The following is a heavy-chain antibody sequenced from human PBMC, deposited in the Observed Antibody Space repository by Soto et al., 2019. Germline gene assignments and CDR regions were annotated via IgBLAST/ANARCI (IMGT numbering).Heavy chain of an antibody. CDR2: IDPSDSYA. CDR3: AKYCSSRSCPNTYGMDV. CDR1: GYSFTSYW. V-gene: IGHV5-10-1*01. Sequence: PGESLKISCKGSGYSFTSYWIGWVRQMPGKGLECMGKIDPSDSYAKYNPSFQGHVTISADKSISTAYLQWRSLKASDTAMYYCAKYCSSRSCPNTYGMDVWGQGTTVTVSS. J-gene: IGHJ6*02. D-gene: IGHD2-2*01.